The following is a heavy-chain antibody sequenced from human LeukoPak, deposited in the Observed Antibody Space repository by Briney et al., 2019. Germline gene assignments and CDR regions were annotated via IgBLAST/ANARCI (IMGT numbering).Heavy chain of an antibody. CDR1: GFTFSSYA. Sequence: GSLRLSCAASGFTFSSYAMSWDRQAPGKGLEWVSAISGSGGSTYYADSVKGRFTISRDNSKNTLYLQMNSLRAEDTAVYYCAKDLYYDSSVITYWGQGTLVTVSS. CDR3: AKDLYYDSSVITY. J-gene: IGHJ4*02. CDR2: ISGSGGST. V-gene: IGHV3-23*01. D-gene: IGHD3-22*01.